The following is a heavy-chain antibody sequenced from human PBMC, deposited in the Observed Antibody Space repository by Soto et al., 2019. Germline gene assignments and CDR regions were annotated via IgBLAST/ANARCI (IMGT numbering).Heavy chain of an antibody. J-gene: IGHJ6*02. V-gene: IGHV1-69*13. CDR3: ASRDGYNHFHYYYYGMDV. D-gene: IGHD5-12*01. Sequence: SVKVSCKASGGTFSSYAISWVRQAPGQGLEWMGGIIPIFGTANYAQKFQGRVTITADESTSTAYMELSSLRSEDTAVYYCASRDGYNHFHYYYYGMDVSGQGTTVTVSS. CDR2: IIPIFGTA. CDR1: GGTFSSYA.